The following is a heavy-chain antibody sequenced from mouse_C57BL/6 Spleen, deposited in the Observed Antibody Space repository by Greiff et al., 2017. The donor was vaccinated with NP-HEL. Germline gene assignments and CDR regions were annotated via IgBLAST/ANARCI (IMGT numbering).Heavy chain of an antibody. CDR2: INPSSGYT. CDR3: AIYYGSSPSFAY. V-gene: IGHV1-7*01. J-gene: IGHJ3*01. D-gene: IGHD1-1*01. CDR1: GYTFTSYW. Sequence: QVHVKQSGAELAKPGASVKLSCKASGYTFTSYWMHWVKQRPGQGLEWIGYINPSSGYTKYNQKFKDKATLTADKSSSTAYMQLSSLTYEDSAVYYCAIYYGSSPSFAYGGQGTLVTVSA.